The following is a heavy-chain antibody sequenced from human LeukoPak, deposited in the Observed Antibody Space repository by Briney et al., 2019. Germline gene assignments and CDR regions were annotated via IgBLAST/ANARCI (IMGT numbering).Heavy chain of an antibody. CDR3: AREWGDDSGVLDY. V-gene: IGHV3-21*01. J-gene: IGHJ4*02. D-gene: IGHD3-16*01. Sequence: GGSLRLSCAASGFTFSSYSMNWVRQAPGKGLEWVSSISSSSSYIYYADSVKGRFTISRDNAKNSLYLQMNSLRAEDTAVYHCAREWGDDSGVLDYWGQGTLVTVSS. CDR1: GFTFSSYS. CDR2: ISSSSSYI.